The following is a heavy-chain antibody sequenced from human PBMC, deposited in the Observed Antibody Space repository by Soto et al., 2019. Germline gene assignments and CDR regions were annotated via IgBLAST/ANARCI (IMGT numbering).Heavy chain of an antibody. Sequence: QVQLQESGPGLVKPSQTLSLTCTVSGGSISSGGYYWSWIRQHPGKGLEWIGYIYYSGSTYYNPSLKSRVTISVDTSKNQFSLKLSSVTAADTAVYYCARERETMVRGVITSYGMDVWGQGTTVTVSS. CDR1: GGSISSGGYY. V-gene: IGHV4-31*03. J-gene: IGHJ6*02. CDR2: IYYSGST. CDR3: ARERETMVRGVITSYGMDV. D-gene: IGHD3-10*01.